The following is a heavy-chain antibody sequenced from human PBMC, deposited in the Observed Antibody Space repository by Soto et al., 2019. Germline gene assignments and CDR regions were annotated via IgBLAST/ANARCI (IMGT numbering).Heavy chain of an antibody. V-gene: IGHV1-69*13. J-gene: IGHJ4*02. Sequence: SVKVSCKASGGTFSSYSISWVRQAPGQGLEWMGGIIPIFGTANYAQKFQGRVTITADESTSTAYMELSSLRSEDTAVYYCARDLNMVRGVIGYWGQGTLVTVSS. CDR2: IIPIFGTA. CDR3: ARDLNMVRGVIGY. D-gene: IGHD3-10*01. CDR1: GGTFSSYS.